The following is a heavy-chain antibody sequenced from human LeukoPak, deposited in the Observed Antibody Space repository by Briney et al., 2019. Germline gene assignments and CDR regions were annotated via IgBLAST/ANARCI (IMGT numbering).Heavy chain of an antibody. CDR1: GFTFSSYA. V-gene: IGHV3-23*01. CDR2: ISGGGSST. J-gene: IGHJ4*02. Sequence: PGGSLRLSCAASGFTFSSYAVSWVRQAPGKGLEWVSTISGGGSSTYYADSVKGRFTISRDNSKNTLYLQMNSLRAEDTAVYYCAKLGDYGFWSGSTGFDYWGQGTLVTVSS. CDR3: AKLGDYGFWSGSTGFDY. D-gene: IGHD3-3*01.